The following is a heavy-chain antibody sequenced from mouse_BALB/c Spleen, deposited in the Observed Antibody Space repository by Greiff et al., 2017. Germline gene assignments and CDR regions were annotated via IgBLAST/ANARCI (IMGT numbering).Heavy chain of an antibody. D-gene: IGHD2-4*01. V-gene: IGHV1-7*01. CDR3: ARSGLRYYIDY. CDR2: INPSTGYT. J-gene: IGHJ2*01. Sequence: VQLQQSGAELAKPGASVKMSCKASGYTFTSYCMHWVNQRPGQGLEWIGYINPSTGYTEYNQKFKDKATLTADKSSSTAYMQLGSLTSEDSAVYYCARSGLRYYIDYWGQGTTLTVSS. CDR1: GYTFTSYC.